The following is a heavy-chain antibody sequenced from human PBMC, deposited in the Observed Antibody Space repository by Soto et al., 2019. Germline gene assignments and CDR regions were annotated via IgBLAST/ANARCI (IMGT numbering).Heavy chain of an antibody. CDR1: GFTFSSYA. CDR2: ISGSGGST. D-gene: IGHD6-19*01. V-gene: IGHV3-23*01. Sequence: EVQLLESGGGLVQPGGSLRLSCAASGFTFSSYAMSWVRQAPGKGLEWVSAISGSGGSTYYADSVKGRFTISRDNSKNTQYLQMNSLRAEDTAVYYCAKDWAAGTNAFDIWGQGTMVTVSS. CDR3: AKDWAAGTNAFDI. J-gene: IGHJ3*02.